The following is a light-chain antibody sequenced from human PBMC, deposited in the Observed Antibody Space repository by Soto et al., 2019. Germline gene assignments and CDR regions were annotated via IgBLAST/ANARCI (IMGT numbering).Light chain of an antibody. Sequence: EIVLTQSPGTLSLSPGERATLSCRASQSVSSSYLAWYQQKPGQAHRLLIYGASSRATGIPDRFSGSGSGTDFTITISSLVPDDFAVYYCQQYGSALSVTFGGGTKVELK. CDR3: QQYGSALSVT. CDR2: GAS. CDR1: QSVSSSY. V-gene: IGKV3-20*01. J-gene: IGKJ4*01.